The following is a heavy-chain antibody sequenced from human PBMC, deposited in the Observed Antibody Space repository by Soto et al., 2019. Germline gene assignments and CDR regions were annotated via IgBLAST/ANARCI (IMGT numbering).Heavy chain of an antibody. CDR2: INHSGST. D-gene: IGHD3-3*01. V-gene: IGHV4-34*01. Sequence: SETLSLTCAVYGGSFSGYYWSWIRQPPGKGLGWIGEINHSGSTNYNPSLKSRVTISVATSKNQFSLKLSSVTAADTAVYYCARVVRFLEWLLYRDSYYFDYWGQGTLVTVSS. CDR1: GGSFSGYY. J-gene: IGHJ4*02. CDR3: ARVVRFLEWLLYRDSYYFDY.